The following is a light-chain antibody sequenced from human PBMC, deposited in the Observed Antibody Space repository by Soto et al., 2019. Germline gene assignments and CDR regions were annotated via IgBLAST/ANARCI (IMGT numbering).Light chain of an antibody. CDR3: CSYAGSGTWV. J-gene: IGLJ3*02. CDR1: SSDVGTYNL. Sequence: QSALTQPASVSGSPGQSITISCSATSSDVGTYNLVSRYQQHPGKAPKLMIYEGTKRPSGVSNRFSGSKSGNTASLTISGLQAEDEADYYCCSYAGSGTWVFGGGTKLTVL. CDR2: EGT. V-gene: IGLV2-23*01.